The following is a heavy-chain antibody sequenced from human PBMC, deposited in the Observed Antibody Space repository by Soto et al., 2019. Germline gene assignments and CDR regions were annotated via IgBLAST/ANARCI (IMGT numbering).Heavy chain of an antibody. CDR3: ARDTYYYDSSGYSYSDY. V-gene: IGHV4-39*07. J-gene: IGHJ4*02. Sequence: SETLSLTCTVSGGSISSGGYYWGWIRQPPGKGLEWIGSIYHSGSTYYNPSLKSRVTISVDTSKNQFSLKLSSVTAADTAVYYCARDTYYYDSSGYSYSDYWGQGTLVTVSS. CDR1: GGSISSGGYY. D-gene: IGHD3-22*01. CDR2: IYHSGST.